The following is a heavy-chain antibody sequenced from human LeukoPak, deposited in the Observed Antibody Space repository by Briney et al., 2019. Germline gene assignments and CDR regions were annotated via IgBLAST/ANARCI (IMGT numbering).Heavy chain of an antibody. CDR1: GFTLSSYA. CDR3: AELGITMIGGV. D-gene: IGHD3-10*02. V-gene: IGHV3-23*01. Sequence: GGSLRLSCAASGFTLSSYAMSLVRQAPGKGLEWVSAISDTGNTYHADSVKGRFTISRDSSKNTLFLQMNSLRGEDTAVYYCAELGITMIGGVWGKGTTVTISS. J-gene: IGHJ6*04. CDR2: ISDTGNT.